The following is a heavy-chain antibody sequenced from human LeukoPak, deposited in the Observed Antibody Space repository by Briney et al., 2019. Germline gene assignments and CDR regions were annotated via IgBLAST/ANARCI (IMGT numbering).Heavy chain of an antibody. D-gene: IGHD2-21*01. CDR2: IYYSGST. CDR3: ARRSDSDLFYYYYYMDV. CDR1: GGSISSSSYY. V-gene: IGHV4-39*01. Sequence: SETLSLTCTVSGGSISSSSYYWGWIRQPPGKGLEGIGRIYYSGSTYYNPTAESRVTISVDTSKNQFSLKLSSVTAADTAVYYCARRSDSDLFYYYYYMDVWGKGTTVNVSS. J-gene: IGHJ6*03.